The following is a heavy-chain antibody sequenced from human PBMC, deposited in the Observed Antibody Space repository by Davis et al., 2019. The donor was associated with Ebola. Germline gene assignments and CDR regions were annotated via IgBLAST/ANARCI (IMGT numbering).Heavy chain of an antibody. Sequence: AASVKVSCKASGYTFTSYYMHWVRQAPGQGLEWMGIINPSGGSTSYAQKFQGRVTMTRDTSTSTVYMELSSLRSEDTAVYYCAREAVVVVAAKPYYYYGMDVWGQGTTVTVSS. CDR1: GYTFTSYY. D-gene: IGHD2-15*01. CDR2: INPSGGST. J-gene: IGHJ6*02. V-gene: IGHV1-46*01. CDR3: AREAVVVVAAKPYYYYGMDV.